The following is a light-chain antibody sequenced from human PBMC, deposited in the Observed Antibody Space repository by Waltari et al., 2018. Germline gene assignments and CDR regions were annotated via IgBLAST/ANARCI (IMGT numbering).Light chain of an antibody. Sequence: QSALTQPPSASGSPGQSVTISCTGSSRDVGGYNYVSWYQQPPGKAPKLMIYGVDKRPSGVPDRFSGSKSGNTASLTVSGLQAEDEADYFCASYASTRKVFGGGTKLTVL. CDR3: ASYASTRKV. CDR1: SRDVGGYNY. CDR2: GVD. J-gene: IGLJ3*02. V-gene: IGLV2-8*01.